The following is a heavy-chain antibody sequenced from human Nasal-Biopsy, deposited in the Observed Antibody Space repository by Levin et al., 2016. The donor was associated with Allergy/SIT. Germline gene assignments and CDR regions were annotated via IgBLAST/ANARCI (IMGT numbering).Heavy chain of an antibody. CDR2: VSAANGNT. V-gene: IGHV1-18*04. CDR3: GRDHPAAAGTLGS. D-gene: IGHD6-13*01. CDR1: GYTFTGCY. J-gene: IGHJ4*02. Sequence: ASVKVSCKASGYTFTGCYMHWVRQAPEQGLEWMGWVSAANGNTNYAQKFKDRVTMTTDTSTSTAFVDLRSLTSDDTAVYYCGRDHPAAAGTLGSWGQGTLLTVSS.